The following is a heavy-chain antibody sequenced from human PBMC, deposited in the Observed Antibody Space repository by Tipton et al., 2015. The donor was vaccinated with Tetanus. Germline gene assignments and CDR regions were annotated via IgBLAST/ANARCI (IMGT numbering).Heavy chain of an antibody. D-gene: IGHD6-13*01. CDR3: AAPLFRSVAGKAY. CDR1: GYSFTSYD. CDR2: MSPNSGNT. V-gene: IGHV1-8*01. J-gene: IGHJ4*02. Sequence: QSGAEVKKPGASVKVSCKASGYSFTSYDINWVRQATGQGLEWMGWMSPNSGNTGYAQNFQGRVTMTRNTSISTAYMELSSLRSEDTAVYYCAAPLFRSVAGKAYWGQGTLLTVSS.